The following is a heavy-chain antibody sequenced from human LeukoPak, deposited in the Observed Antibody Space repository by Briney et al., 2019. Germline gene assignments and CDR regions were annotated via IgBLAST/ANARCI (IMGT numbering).Heavy chain of an antibody. V-gene: IGHV4-4*07. D-gene: IGHD2-8*01. CDR3: ARVQRSRVGGMVLNWFDP. Sequence: SETLSLTCTVSGGSISSYYWSWIRQPAGKGLEWIGRIYTSGSTNYNPSLKSRVTMSVDTSKNQFSLKLSSVTAADTAVYYCARVQRSRVGGMVLNWFDPWGQGTLVTVSS. CDR2: IYTSGST. J-gene: IGHJ5*02. CDR1: GGSISSYY.